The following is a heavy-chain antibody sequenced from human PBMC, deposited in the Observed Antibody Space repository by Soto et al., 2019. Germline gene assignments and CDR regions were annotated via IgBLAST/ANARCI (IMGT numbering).Heavy chain of an antibody. J-gene: IGHJ3*02. D-gene: IGHD3-22*01. V-gene: IGHV5-51*01. Sequence: CKGSGYSFTSYWIGWVRQMPGKGLEWMGIIYPGDSDTRYSPSFQGQVTISADKSISTAYLQWSSLKASDTAMYYCARRDYYDSSGYYYPGAFDIWGQGTMVTVSS. CDR3: ARRDYYDSSGYYYPGAFDI. CDR1: GYSFTSYW. CDR2: IYPGDSDT.